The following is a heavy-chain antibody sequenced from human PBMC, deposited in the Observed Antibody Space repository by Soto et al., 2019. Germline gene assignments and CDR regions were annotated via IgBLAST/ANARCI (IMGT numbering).Heavy chain of an antibody. CDR3: ARDSYYYDSSGYYYDPGGFDY. CDR1: GFTVSSNY. Sequence: GGSLRLSCAASGFTVSSNYMSWVRQAPGKGLEWVSVIYSGGSTYYADSVKGRFTISRDNSKNTLYLQMNSLRAEDTAVYYCARDSYYYDSSGYYYDPGGFDYWGQGTLVTVSS. CDR2: IYSGGST. V-gene: IGHV3-66*01. J-gene: IGHJ4*02. D-gene: IGHD3-22*01.